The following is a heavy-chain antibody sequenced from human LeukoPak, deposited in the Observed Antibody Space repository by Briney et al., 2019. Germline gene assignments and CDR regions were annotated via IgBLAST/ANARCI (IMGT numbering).Heavy chain of an antibody. CDR2: IYYSGST. J-gene: IGHJ4*02. V-gene: IGHV4-59*01. CDR3: ARGGAARRSDY. CDR1: GGSISSYY. D-gene: IGHD6-6*01. Sequence: PSETLSLTSTVSGGSISSYYWSSIRQPPRKGLEWIGDIYYSGSTNYHPSLKSRVTMSVDTSKIQFSLKLSSVTAADTAVYYCARGGAARRSDYWGQGTLVTVSS.